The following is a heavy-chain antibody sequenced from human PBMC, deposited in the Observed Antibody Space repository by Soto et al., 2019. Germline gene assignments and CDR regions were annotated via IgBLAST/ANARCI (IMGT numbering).Heavy chain of an antibody. Sequence: QLQLQESGPGLVKPSETLSLTCTVSGGSISSSSYYWGWIRQPPGKGLEWIGSIYYSGSTYYNPSLKSRVTISVDTSKNQFSLKLSSVTAADTAVYYCARARIYYDFWSGYSYYYYMDVWGKGTTVTVSS. CDR1: GGSISSSSYY. CDR2: IYYSGST. D-gene: IGHD3-3*01. V-gene: IGHV4-39*01. J-gene: IGHJ6*03. CDR3: ARARIYYDFWSGYSYYYYMDV.